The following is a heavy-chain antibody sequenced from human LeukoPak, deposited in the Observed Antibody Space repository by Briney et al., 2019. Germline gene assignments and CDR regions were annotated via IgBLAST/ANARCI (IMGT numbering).Heavy chain of an antibody. J-gene: IGHJ4*02. V-gene: IGHV3-30-3*01. Sequence: GGSLRLSCAASGFTFSSYAMHWVRQAPGKGLEWVAVISYDGSNKYYADSVKGRITFSRDNSKNTLSLQLRSLRAEDTAVYYCAKDLSYTSGASDHWGQGTLVTVSS. CDR2: ISYDGSNK. CDR1: GFTFSSYA. D-gene: IGHD6-19*01. CDR3: AKDLSYTSGASDH.